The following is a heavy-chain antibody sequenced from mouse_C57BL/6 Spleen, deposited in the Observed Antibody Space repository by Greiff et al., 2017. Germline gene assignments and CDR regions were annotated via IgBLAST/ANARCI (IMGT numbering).Heavy chain of an antibody. Sequence: QVQLQQSGAELARPGASVKLSCKASGYTFTSYGISWVKQRTGQGLEWIGEIYPRSGNTYYNEKFKGKATLTADKSSSTAYMELRSLTSEDSAVYFCARYGSTTVVARDYFDYWGQGTTLTVSS. CDR2: IYPRSGNT. CDR3: ARYGSTTVVARDYFDY. V-gene: IGHV1-81*01. J-gene: IGHJ2*01. D-gene: IGHD1-1*01. CDR1: GYTFTSYG.